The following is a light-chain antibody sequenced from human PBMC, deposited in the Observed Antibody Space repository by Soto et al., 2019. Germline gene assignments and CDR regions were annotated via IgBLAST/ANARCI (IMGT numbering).Light chain of an antibody. Sequence: DIQMTQSPSSLSASVGDRVTITCRASQTISSWLAWYQQKPGKAPKILIYKASTLTSGVPSRFRGSGSGTEFTLTISRLQPDDFSTYYCQHYNSSSEAFGQGTKVDIK. CDR1: QTISSW. J-gene: IGKJ1*01. CDR3: QHYNSSSEA. CDR2: KAS. V-gene: IGKV1-5*03.